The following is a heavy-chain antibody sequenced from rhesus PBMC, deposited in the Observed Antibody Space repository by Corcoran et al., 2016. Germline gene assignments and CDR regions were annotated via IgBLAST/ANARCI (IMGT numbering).Heavy chain of an antibody. V-gene: IGHV4-76*01. CDR1: GYSISSGSD. CDR3: ARRRIAAATYYFDY. CDR2: IYGRSGST. Sequence: QVQLQESGPGVVKPSETLSFTCAVSGYSISSGSDGGWIRQPPGKGLEWIGYIYGRSGSTNYNPSLKNRVTISNDTSKNQFSLKLSAVTAADTAVYYCARRRIAAATYYFDYWGQGVLVTVSS. J-gene: IGHJ4*01. D-gene: IGHD6-31*01.